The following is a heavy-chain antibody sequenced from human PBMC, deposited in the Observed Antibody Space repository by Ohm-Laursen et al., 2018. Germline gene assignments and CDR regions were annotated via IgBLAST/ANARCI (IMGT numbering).Heavy chain of an antibody. Sequence: GASVKVSCKASGYTFTGYYMHWVRQAPGQGLEWMGWINPDSGGTNYAQRFQGRVTMTRDTSISTAYMELSRLRSDDTAVYYCARAKMIPVGLDYWGQGTLVTVSS. V-gene: IGHV1-2*02. CDR1: GYTFTGYY. J-gene: IGHJ4*02. CDR3: ARAKMIPVGLDY. D-gene: IGHD3-16*01. CDR2: INPDSGGT.